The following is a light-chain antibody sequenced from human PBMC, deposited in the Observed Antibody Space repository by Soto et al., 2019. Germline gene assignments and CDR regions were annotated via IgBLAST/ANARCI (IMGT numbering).Light chain of an antibody. V-gene: IGLV2-18*02. J-gene: IGLJ3*02. CDR2: EVT. Sequence: QSALTQPPSVSGSPGQSVTISCTGTSSDVGNYNRVSWYQQPPGTAPKLMIYEVTNRPSGVPNRFSASKSGNTASLTISGLQAEDEADYYCTSYTSNMTCVFGGGTKLTVL. CDR3: TSYTSNMTCV. CDR1: SSDVGNYNR.